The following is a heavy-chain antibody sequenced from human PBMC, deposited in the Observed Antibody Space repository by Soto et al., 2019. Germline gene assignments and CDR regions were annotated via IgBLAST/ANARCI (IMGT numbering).Heavy chain of an antibody. CDR2: IDPSDSYT. D-gene: IGHD5-18*01. J-gene: IGHJ6*02. CDR3: ARHILPPSMVIYYYFLMDV. V-gene: IGHV5-10-1*01. Sequence: PGESLKISCKGSGYSFTSYWISWVRQMPGKGLEWMGRIDPSDSYTSYSPSFQGHVTISADKSIGTAYLQWSSLKASDTAMYYFARHILPPSMVIYYYFLMDVWGQGTTVTVSS. CDR1: GYSFTSYW.